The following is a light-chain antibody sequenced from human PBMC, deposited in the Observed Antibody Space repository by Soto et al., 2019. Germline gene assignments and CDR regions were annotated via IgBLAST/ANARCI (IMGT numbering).Light chain of an antibody. J-gene: IGKJ2*01. CDR1: QDIDRW. CDR3: LQSDTFPYT. CDR2: TPS. V-gene: IGKV1D-12*01. Sequence: DIQMTQSPSSVSASVGDRVTISCRASQDIDRWLAWFQHKPGKAPKLLISTPSSLQSGVPSRFSGSGSGTDFTLTIASLQFEDFATYYCLQSDTFPYTFGLGTKLEIK.